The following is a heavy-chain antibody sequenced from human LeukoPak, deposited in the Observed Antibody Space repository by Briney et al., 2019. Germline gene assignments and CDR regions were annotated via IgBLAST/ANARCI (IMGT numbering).Heavy chain of an antibody. V-gene: IGHV3-13*01. J-gene: IGHJ4*02. CDR2: IGTAGDT. Sequence: GGSLRLSCAASGFTFSSYDMHWVRQATGKGLEWVSAIGTAGDTYYPGSVKGRFTISRENAKNSLYLQMNSLRAEDTAVYYCAKDGRRYDFWSGSDYWGQGTLVTVSS. CDR1: GFTFSSYD. D-gene: IGHD3-3*01. CDR3: AKDGRRYDFWSGSDY.